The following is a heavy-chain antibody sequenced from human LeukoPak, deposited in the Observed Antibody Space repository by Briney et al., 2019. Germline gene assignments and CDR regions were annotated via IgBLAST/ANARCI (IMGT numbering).Heavy chain of an antibody. Sequence: WGSLRLSCAASGFTFSDYYMSWIREAPGKGLEWVSYISSSGSTIYYADSVKGRFSISRDNAKNSLYLQMNSLRAEDTAVYYCARDGAALGRRPIYYFDYWGQGTLVTVSS. CDR1: GFTFSDYY. CDR3: ARDGAALGRRPIYYFDY. CDR2: ISSSGSTI. D-gene: IGHD6-6*01. V-gene: IGHV3-11*01. J-gene: IGHJ4*02.